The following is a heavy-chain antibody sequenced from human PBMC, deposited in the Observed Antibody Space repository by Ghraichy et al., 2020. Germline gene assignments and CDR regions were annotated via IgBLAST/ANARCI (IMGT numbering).Heavy chain of an antibody. CDR3: ARETHSSSWYPMGGFDY. J-gene: IGHJ4*02. V-gene: IGHV4-59*01. CDR1: GGSISSYY. Sequence: ESLNISCTVSGGSISSYYWSWIRQPPGKGLEWIGYIYYSGSTNYNPSLKSRVTISVDTSKNQFSLKLSSVTAADTAVYYCARETHSSSWYPMGGFDYWGQGTLVTVSS. CDR2: IYYSGST. D-gene: IGHD6-13*01.